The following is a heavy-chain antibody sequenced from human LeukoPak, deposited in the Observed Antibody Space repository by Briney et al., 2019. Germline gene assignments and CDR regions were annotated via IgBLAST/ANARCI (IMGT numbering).Heavy chain of an antibody. V-gene: IGHV4-38-2*01. Sequence: SETLSLTCAVSGYSISSGYYWGWIRQPPGKGLEWIGSIYHSGSTYYNPSLKNRVTISVDTSKNQFSLKLSSVTAADTAVYYCARLVLSESSDYMDVWGKGTTVTVSS. CDR2: IYHSGST. CDR3: ARLVLSESSDYMDV. D-gene: IGHD3-16*02. CDR1: GYSISSGYY. J-gene: IGHJ6*03.